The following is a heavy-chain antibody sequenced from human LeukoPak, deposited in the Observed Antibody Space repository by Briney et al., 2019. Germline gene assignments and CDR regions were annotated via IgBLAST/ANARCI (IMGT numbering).Heavy chain of an antibody. CDR3: VREIRAPGPFDV. Sequence: PGRSLRLSCAASGFTFSRDWMHWVRQAPGKGLVWVSRINIDGSSTRNADSVKGRFTISRDNSKNALYLQMNSLRADDTAVYYCVREIRAPGPFDVWGQGTMVTVSS. D-gene: IGHD3-3*01. CDR1: GFTFSRDW. CDR2: INIDGSST. J-gene: IGHJ3*01. V-gene: IGHV3-74*01.